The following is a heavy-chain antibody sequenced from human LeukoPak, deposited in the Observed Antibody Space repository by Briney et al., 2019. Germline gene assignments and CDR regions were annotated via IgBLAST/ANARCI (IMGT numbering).Heavy chain of an antibody. CDR2: INPSGGST. D-gene: IGHD3-10*01. V-gene: IGHV1-46*01. Sequence: GASVKVSCKASGYTFTSYYMHWVRQAPGQGLEWMGIINPSGGSTSYAQKFQGRVTMTRDTSTSTVYMELSSLRSEDTAVYYCATGVGITMHRGAFDIWGQGTMVTVSS. J-gene: IGHJ3*02. CDR3: ATGVGITMHRGAFDI. CDR1: GYTFTSYY.